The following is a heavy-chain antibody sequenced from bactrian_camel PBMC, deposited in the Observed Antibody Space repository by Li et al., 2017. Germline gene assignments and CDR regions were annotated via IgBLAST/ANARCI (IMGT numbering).Heavy chain of an antibody. CDR1: GYAYSPNSP. D-gene: IGHD3*01. J-gene: IGHJ4*01. Sequence: VQLVESGGGLVQAGGSLRLSCVVFGYAYSPNSPSCLGWFRQASGKGLEGVAGIGRDGSTRYADSVKGRFTISQDSAENTLYLQMNSLKPEDTAMYYCTKDRSYGTRNWVQSTRGQGTQVTVS. CDR2: IGRDGST. CDR3: TKDRSYGTRNWVQST. V-gene: IGHV3S44*01.